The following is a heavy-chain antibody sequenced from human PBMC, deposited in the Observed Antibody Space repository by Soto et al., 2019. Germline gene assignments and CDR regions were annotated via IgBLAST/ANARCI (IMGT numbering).Heavy chain of an antibody. J-gene: IGHJ4*02. Sequence: SETLSLTCAVSGGSISGTTYYWGWVRQPPGKGLEWIGSIFYSGSTLYNPSLKSRVTLSVDTSKNQFSLKLTSVTAADTAVYYCPTPGPTEIATTRIFDHWGRGTLVTVSS. CDR3: PTPGPTEIATTRIFDH. D-gene: IGHD1-1*01. V-gene: IGHV4-39*01. CDR1: GGSISGTTYY. CDR2: IFYSGST.